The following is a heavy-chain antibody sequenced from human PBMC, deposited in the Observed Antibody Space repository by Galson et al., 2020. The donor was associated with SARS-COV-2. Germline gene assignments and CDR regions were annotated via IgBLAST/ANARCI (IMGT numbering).Heavy chain of an antibody. J-gene: IGHJ5*02. CDR3: APSSVVRRSSWFGP. CDR2: FDPEDGET. CDR1: GYTLTELS. D-gene: IGHD3-22*01. Sequence: ASAKVSCKVSGYTLTELSMHWVRQAPGKGLEWMGGFDPEDGETIYAQKFQGRVTMTEDTSTDTAYMELSSLRSEDTAVYYCAPSSVVRRSSWFGPWGQGALVTVAS. V-gene: IGHV1-24*01.